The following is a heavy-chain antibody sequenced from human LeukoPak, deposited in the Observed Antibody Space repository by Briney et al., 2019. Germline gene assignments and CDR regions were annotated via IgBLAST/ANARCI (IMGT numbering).Heavy chain of an antibody. Sequence: SETLSLTCSVSGGSISSYYWTWIRQPPGKGLEWIGYINYNGRTDWRTDYNPSLKSRVTISVDTSKNQFSLKLSSVTAADTAVYYCAKWGYYYDSGGYVAPTDDSWGQGTLVTVSS. D-gene: IGHD3-22*01. CDR1: GGSISSYY. J-gene: IGHJ4*02. CDR2: INYNGRT. V-gene: IGHV4-59*01. CDR3: AKWGYYYDSGGYVAPTDDS.